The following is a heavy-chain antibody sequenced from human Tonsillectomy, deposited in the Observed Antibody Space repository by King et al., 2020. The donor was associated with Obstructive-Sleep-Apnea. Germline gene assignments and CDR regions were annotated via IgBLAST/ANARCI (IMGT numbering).Heavy chain of an antibody. Sequence: VQLVESGGGVVQPGGSLRLSCAASGFTFSSYGMHWVRQAPGKGLEWVAFIRYDGSNKYYADSVKGRFTISRDNSKNTLYLQMNSLRAEDTAVYYCAKAALRWFGESKLVGDYGMDVWGQGTTVTVSS. CDR2: IRYDGSNK. CDR1: GFTFSSYG. D-gene: IGHD3-10*01. J-gene: IGHJ6*02. CDR3: AKAALRWFGESKLVGDYGMDV. V-gene: IGHV3-30*02.